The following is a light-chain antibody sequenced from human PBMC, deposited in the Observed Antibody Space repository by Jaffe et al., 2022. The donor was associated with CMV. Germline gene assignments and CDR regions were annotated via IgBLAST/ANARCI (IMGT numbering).Light chain of an antibody. J-gene: IGLJ3*02. Sequence: SYVLTQPPSVSVAPGKTARITCGGNNIGSKSVHWYQQKPGQAPVLVIYYDSDRPSGIPERFSGSNSGNTATLTISRVEAGDEADYYCQVWDSSSDHLSVFGGGTKLTVL. CDR1: NIGSKS. CDR2: YDS. V-gene: IGLV3-21*04. CDR3: QVWDSSSDHLSV.